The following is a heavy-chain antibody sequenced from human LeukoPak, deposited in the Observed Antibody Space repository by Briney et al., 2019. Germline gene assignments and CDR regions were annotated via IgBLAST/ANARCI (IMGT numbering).Heavy chain of an antibody. Sequence: ASVKVSCKASGYTFTSYGISWVRQAPGQGLEWMGWISAYNGNTNYAQKLQGRVTMTTDTSTSTAYMELRSLRSDDTAVYYCARDHQNIVATIGNFDYWGQGTLVTVSS. CDR1: GYTFTSYG. CDR2: ISAYNGNT. D-gene: IGHD5-12*01. CDR3: ARDHQNIVATIGNFDY. J-gene: IGHJ4*02. V-gene: IGHV1-18*01.